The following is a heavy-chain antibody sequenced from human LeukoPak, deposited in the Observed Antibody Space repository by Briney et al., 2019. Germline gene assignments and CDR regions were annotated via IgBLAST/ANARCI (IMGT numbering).Heavy chain of an antibody. CDR1: EFTFSSYG. V-gene: IGHV3-30*18. CDR2: ISYDGSNK. CDR3: AKEHGLYYYFYGLDV. J-gene: IGHJ6*02. D-gene: IGHD3/OR15-3a*01. Sequence: GGSLRLSCAASEFTFSSYGMHWVRQAPGKGLEWVAVISYDGSNKYYADSVKGRFTISRDNSKNTLYLQMNSLRAEDTAVYYCAKEHGLYYYFYGLDVWGQGTTVTVSS.